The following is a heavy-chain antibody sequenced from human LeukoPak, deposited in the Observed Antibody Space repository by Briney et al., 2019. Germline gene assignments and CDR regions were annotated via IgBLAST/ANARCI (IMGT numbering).Heavy chain of an antibody. CDR3: ARHKRDTSLDY. J-gene: IGHJ4*02. D-gene: IGHD5-18*01. CDR1: GGTISSSNYY. V-gene: IGHV4-39*01. CDR2: IYYSGSA. Sequence: PSETLSLTCTVSGGTISSSNYYWGWIRQPPGKGLEWIGGIYYSGSAYYNPSLKSRVTISIDTSKNQFSLKMNSVTAADTAVYYCARHKRDTSLDYWGQGTLVTVSS.